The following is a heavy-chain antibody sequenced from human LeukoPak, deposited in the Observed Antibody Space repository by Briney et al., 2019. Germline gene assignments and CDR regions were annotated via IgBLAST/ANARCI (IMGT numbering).Heavy chain of an antibody. CDR1: GGSISSYY. CDR3: AREGGGYYDSSGYMPFGY. D-gene: IGHD3-22*01. V-gene: IGHV4-4*07. Sequence: PSETLSLTCTVSGGSISSYYWSWIRQPAGEGLEWIGRIHTSGSTNYNPSLNSRVTMSVDTSKNQFSLKLSFVTAADTAVYYCAREGGGYYDSSGYMPFGYWGQGTLVTVSS. J-gene: IGHJ4*02. CDR2: IHTSGST.